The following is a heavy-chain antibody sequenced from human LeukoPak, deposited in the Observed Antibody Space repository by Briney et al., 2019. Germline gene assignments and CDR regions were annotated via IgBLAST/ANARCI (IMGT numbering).Heavy chain of an antibody. J-gene: IGHJ4*02. CDR3: ARESSYYDSSGYLDY. Sequence: SETLSLTCTVSGGSISSGGYYWSWIRQHPGKGLEWIGYIYYSGSTYYNPSLKSRVTISVDTSKDQFSLKLSSVTAADTAVYYCARESSYYDSSGYLDYWGQGTLVTVSS. D-gene: IGHD3-22*01. V-gene: IGHV4-31*03. CDR2: IYYSGST. CDR1: GGSISSGGYY.